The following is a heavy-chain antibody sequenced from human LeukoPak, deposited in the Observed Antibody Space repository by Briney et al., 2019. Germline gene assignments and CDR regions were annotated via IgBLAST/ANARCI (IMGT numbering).Heavy chain of an antibody. V-gene: IGHV3-21*01. CDR2: ISSSSSYI. J-gene: IGHJ4*02. CDR1: GFTFSSYS. Sequence: GGSLTLSCAASGFTFSSYSMNWVRKPPGKGLEWVSSISSSSSYIYYADSVKGRFTISRDNAKNSLYLQMNSLRAEDTAVYYCARGPPIVGGTPNDYWGQGTLVTVSS. D-gene: IGHD1-26*01. CDR3: ARGPPIVGGTPNDY.